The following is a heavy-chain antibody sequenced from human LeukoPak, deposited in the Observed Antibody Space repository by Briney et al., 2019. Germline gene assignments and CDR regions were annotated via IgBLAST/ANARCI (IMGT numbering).Heavy chain of an antibody. CDR2: IYATDLT. D-gene: IGHD3-10*01. J-gene: IGHJ4*02. CDR1: GGPIRSNY. Sequence: SETLSLSCTVSGGPIRSNYWSWIRQPAGKGLEWIGRIYATDLTNYNPSLMGRVTMSVDLSKNGLSLSLTSVTAADTAMYYCVRGYGSGTSPFDFWGKGALVIVSS. CDR3: VRGYGSGTSPFDF. V-gene: IGHV4-4*07.